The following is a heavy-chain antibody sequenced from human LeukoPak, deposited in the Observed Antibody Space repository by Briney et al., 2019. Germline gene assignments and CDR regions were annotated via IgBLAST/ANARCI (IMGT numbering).Heavy chain of an antibody. CDR3: ARGVMYYYDSSGYYFDY. CDR1: GYTFTSYY. D-gene: IGHD3-22*01. V-gene: IGHV1-46*01. Sequence: ASVTVSCKASGYTFTSYYMHWVRQAPGQGLEWMGIINPSGGSTSYAQKFQGRVTMTRDTSTSTVYMELSSLRSEDTAVYYCARGVMYYYDSSGYYFDYWGQGTLVTVSS. J-gene: IGHJ4*02. CDR2: INPSGGST.